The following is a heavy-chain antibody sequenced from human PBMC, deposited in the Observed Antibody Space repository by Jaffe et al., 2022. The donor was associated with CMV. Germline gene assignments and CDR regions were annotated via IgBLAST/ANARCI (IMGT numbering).Heavy chain of an antibody. J-gene: IGHJ4*02. D-gene: IGHD3-10*01. Sequence: EVHLLESGGGLVQPGGSLSLSCAASGFTFSSYAMNWVRQAPGKGLEWVSAISNVGLATYYADSVKGRFTISRDNSKNTLNLQMNSLRAEDTAIYYCAKGKVWFGDGIDYWGQGTLVTVSS. V-gene: IGHV3-23*01. CDR1: GFTFSSYA. CDR2: ISNVGLAT. CDR3: AKGKVWFGDGIDY.